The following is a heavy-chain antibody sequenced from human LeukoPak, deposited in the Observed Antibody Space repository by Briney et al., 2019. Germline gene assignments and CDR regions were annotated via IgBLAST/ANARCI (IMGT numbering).Heavy chain of an antibody. CDR2: ISYDGSNK. J-gene: IGHJ5*02. CDR3: ARGDKQLVFNRNKGGLDP. CDR1: GFTFSSYA. Sequence: PGRSLRLSCAASGFTFSSYAMHWVRQAPGKGLEWVTIISYDGSNKYYADSVKGRFTISRDNSKNTLYLQMNSLRTEDTAVYYCARGDKQLVFNRNKGGLDPWGQGTLVTVSS. D-gene: IGHD6-13*01. V-gene: IGHV3-30*04.